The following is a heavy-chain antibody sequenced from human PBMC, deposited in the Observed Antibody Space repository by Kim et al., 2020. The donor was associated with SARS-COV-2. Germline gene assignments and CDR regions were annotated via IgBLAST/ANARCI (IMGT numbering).Heavy chain of an antibody. CDR3: ARDRRVYFYEIGYCSSTSCYSGWFDP. J-gene: IGHJ5*02. CDR1: GGTFSSYA. V-gene: IGHV1-69*13. D-gene: IGHD2-2*01. CDR2: IIPIFGTA. Sequence: SVKVSCKASGGTFSSYAISWVRQAPGQGLEWMGGIIPIFGTANYAQKFQGRVTITADESTSTAYMELSSLRSEDTAVYYCARDRRVYFYEIGYCSSTSCYSGWFDPWGQGTLVTVSS.